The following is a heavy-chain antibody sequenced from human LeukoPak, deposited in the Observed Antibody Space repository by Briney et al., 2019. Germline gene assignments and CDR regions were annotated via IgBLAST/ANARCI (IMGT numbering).Heavy chain of an antibody. CDR3: ARDLSYSSSSLYFDY. D-gene: IGHD6-6*01. CDR2: ISSSSSYI. Sequence: PGGSPRLSCAASGFTFSSYSMNWVRQAPGKGLEWVSSISSSSSYIYYADSVKGRFTISRDNAKNSLYLQMNSLRAEDTAVYYCARDLSYSSSSLYFDYWGQGTLVTVSS. V-gene: IGHV3-21*01. CDR1: GFTFSSYS. J-gene: IGHJ4*02.